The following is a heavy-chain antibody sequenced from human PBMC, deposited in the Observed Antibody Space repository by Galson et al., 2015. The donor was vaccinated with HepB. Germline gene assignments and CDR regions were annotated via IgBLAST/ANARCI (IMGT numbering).Heavy chain of an antibody. J-gene: IGHJ6*02. CDR3: ARSQGCSGGSCYSYYYYGMDV. D-gene: IGHD2-15*01. V-gene: IGHV4-30-4*01. CDR1: GGSISSGDYY. CDR2: IYYSGST. Sequence: TLSLTCTVSGGSISSGDYYWSWIRQPPGKGLEWIGYIYYSGSTYYNPSLKGRVTISVDTSKNQFSLKLSSVTASDTAVYYCARSQGCSGGSCYSYYYYGMDVWGQGTTVTVSS.